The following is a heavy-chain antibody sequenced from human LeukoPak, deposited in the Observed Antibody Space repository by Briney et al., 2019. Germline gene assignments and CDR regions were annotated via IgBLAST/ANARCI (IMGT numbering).Heavy chain of an antibody. V-gene: IGHV3-23*01. D-gene: IGHD6-19*01. Sequence: PGGSLRLSCVDSGFTFSSYFMTWDRQAPGEGLEWVSAISPSGGTTYYADSVKGRFSISRDNSKNTLWLQMNSLRAEDTAVYYCASYRKDDRGWYTDFWGQGTVVTVS. CDR3: ASYRKDDRGWYTDF. CDR1: GFTFSSYF. CDR2: ISPSGGTT. J-gene: IGHJ4*02.